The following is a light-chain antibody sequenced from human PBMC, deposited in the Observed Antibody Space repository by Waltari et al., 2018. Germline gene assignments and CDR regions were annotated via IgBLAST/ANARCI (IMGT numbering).Light chain of an antibody. CDR2: GAS. CDR1: QTVRTTS. V-gene: IGKV3-20*01. CDR3: KQYDIAPLT. Sequence: RASQTVRTTSLAWYQQKPCQEPTLLIYGASSTPTGIPNRFSGSGSRTDFALTISSLEPEDLAVYYWKQYDIAPLTFGGVTNVEIK. J-gene: IGKJ4*01.